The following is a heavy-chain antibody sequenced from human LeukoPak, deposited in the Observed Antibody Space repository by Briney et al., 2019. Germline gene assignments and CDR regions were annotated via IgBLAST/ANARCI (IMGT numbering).Heavy chain of an antibody. CDR1: GGSFSGYY. V-gene: IGHV4-34*01. Sequence: SSETLSLTCAVYGGSFSGYYWSWIHQPPGKGLEWIGEINHSGSTNYNPSLKSRVTISVDTSKNQFSLKLSSVTAADTAVYYCARRGVVPAAMGGGNWFDPWGQGTLVTVSS. J-gene: IGHJ5*02. CDR3: ARRGVVPAAMGGGNWFDP. CDR2: INHSGST. D-gene: IGHD2-2*01.